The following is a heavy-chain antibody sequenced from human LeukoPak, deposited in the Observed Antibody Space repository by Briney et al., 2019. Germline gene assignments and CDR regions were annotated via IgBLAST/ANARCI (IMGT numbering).Heavy chain of an antibody. Sequence: SETLSLTCTVSGGTISSYDWSWIRQPAGKGLEWIGRIYTSGSTNYNPSLKSRVTMSVDTSKNQFSLKLSSVTAADTAVYYCARDSAITMIVPDAFDIWGQGTMVTVSS. CDR2: IYTSGST. D-gene: IGHD3-22*01. CDR1: GGTISSYD. J-gene: IGHJ3*02. V-gene: IGHV4-4*07. CDR3: ARDSAITMIVPDAFDI.